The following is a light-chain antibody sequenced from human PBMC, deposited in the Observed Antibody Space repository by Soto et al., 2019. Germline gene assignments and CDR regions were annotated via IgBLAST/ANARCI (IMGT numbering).Light chain of an antibody. CDR2: GVS. CDR3: QQRSNWIT. V-gene: IGKV3D-20*02. CDR1: QTGSNSY. Sequence: IVLTHSPGTLSLSPGERATLSCRASQTGSNSYLAWYQQKSGQAPRLLIYGVSTRATGIPDRFSGSGSGTDFTLTISSLEPEDFAVYYCQQRSNWITFGQGTRLEIK. J-gene: IGKJ5*01.